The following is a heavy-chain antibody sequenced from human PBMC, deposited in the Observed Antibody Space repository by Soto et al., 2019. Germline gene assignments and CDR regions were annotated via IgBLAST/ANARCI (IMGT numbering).Heavy chain of an antibody. CDR2: INHSGDT. CDR3: LSARFDY. CDR1: GGSFTSNY. J-gene: IGHJ4*02. D-gene: IGHD6-19*01. V-gene: IGHV4-34*01. Sequence: PSETLSLTCVVSGGSFTSNYWTWVRQPPGKGLEWIGEINHSGDTNYNASPKSRVAISVDTSKKQFSLNLSSVTAADTAVYYCLSARFDYWGQGTLVTVSS.